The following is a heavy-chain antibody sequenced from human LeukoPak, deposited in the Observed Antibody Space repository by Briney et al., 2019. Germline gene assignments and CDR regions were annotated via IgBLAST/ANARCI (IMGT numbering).Heavy chain of an antibody. CDR3: AREAHGYYYDSSGYYPYGYYFDY. J-gene: IGHJ4*02. D-gene: IGHD3-22*01. CDR2: ISYDGSNK. Sequence: GGSLRLSCAASGFTFSSYGMHWVRQAPGKGLEWVAVISYDGSNKYYADSVKGRFTISRDNSKNTLYLQMNSLRAEDTAVYYCAREAHGYYYDSSGYYPYGYYFDYWGQGTLVTVSS. CDR1: GFTFSSYG. V-gene: IGHV3-30*03.